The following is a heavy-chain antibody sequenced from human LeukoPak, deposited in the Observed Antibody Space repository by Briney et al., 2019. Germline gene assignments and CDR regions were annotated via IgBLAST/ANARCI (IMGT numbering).Heavy chain of an antibody. V-gene: IGHV4-30-2*03. Sequence: SETLSLTCAVSGGSISSGGYSWSWIRQPPGKGLEWIGSIYYSGSTYYNPSLKSRVTISVDTSKNQFPLQLNSVTPEDTAVYYCARVVRRGYFDYWGQGTLVTVSS. CDR2: IYYSGST. D-gene: IGHD3-10*01. J-gene: IGHJ4*02. CDR3: ARVVRRGYFDY. CDR1: GGSISSGGYS.